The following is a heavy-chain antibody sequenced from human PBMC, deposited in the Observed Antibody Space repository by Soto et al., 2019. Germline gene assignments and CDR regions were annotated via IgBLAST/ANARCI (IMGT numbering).Heavy chain of an antibody. J-gene: IGHJ5*02. CDR3: ARQVIPNNFYP. Sequence: PGESLKISCKGSGYSFTSYWIGWVRQMPGKGLEWLGRVDPTDSYSNYSPSFQGHVTISADKSISTAYLQWSSLKASDTAMYYCARQVIPNNFYPWGQGTLVPVSS. D-gene: IGHD1-20*01. V-gene: IGHV5-10-1*01. CDR1: GYSFTSYW. CDR2: VDPTDSYS.